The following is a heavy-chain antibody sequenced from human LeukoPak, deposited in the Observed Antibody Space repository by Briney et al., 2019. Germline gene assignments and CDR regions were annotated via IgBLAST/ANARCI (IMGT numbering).Heavy chain of an antibody. V-gene: IGHV4-59*08. CDR1: GGSISGYY. J-gene: IGHJ4*02. D-gene: IGHD4-17*01. CDR3: ARGSRGLRFPTLEY. CDR2: IYYSGST. Sequence: PSETLSLTCTVSGGSISGYYWSWIRQPQGQGLEWIGYIYYSGSTNYNPSLKSRVTISVNTSKTPFSLKLSSVTAAATAVYYAARGSRGLRFPTLEYWGQGTLFTVSS.